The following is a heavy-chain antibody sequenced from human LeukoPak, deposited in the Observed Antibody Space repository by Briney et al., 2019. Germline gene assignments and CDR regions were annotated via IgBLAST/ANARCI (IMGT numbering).Heavy chain of an antibody. D-gene: IGHD6-19*01. V-gene: IGHV4-59*01. CDR2: IYYSGST. Sequence: PSETLSLTCTVSGGSISSYYWSWIRQPPGKGLEWIGCIYYSGSTNYNPSLKSRVTISVDTSKNQFSLKLSSVTAADTAVYYCARYLHSSGTFYWGQGTLVTVSS. CDR1: GGSISSYY. J-gene: IGHJ4*02. CDR3: ARYLHSSGTFY.